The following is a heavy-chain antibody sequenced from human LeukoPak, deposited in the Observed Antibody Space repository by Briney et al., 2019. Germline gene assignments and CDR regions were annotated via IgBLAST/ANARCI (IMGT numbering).Heavy chain of an antibody. CDR1: GFTFSSYG. V-gene: IGHV3-48*04. CDR3: ARPNHRGSYAWSY. D-gene: IGHD2-2*01. J-gene: IGHJ4*02. Sequence: GGSLRLSCAASGFTFSSYGMTWVRQAPGKGLEWVSYISSSSSTIYYADSVKGRFTISRDNAKNSLYLQMNSLRAEDTAVYYCARPNHRGSYAWSYWGQGTLVTVSS. CDR2: ISSSSSTI.